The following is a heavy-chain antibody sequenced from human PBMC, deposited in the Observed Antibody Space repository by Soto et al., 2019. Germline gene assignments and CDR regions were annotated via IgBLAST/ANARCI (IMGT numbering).Heavy chain of an antibody. CDR3: ARVEGLVGSTRYYGMDV. CDR2: ISSSSSYI. J-gene: IGHJ6*02. CDR1: GFXFSSYS. D-gene: IGHD2-2*01. Sequence: GGSLXLSCAASGFXFSSYSMNWVRQAPGKGLEWVSSISSSSSYIYYADSVKGRFTISRDNAKNSLYLQMNSLRAEDTAVYYCARVEGLVGSTRYYGMDVWGQGTTVTVSS. V-gene: IGHV3-21*01.